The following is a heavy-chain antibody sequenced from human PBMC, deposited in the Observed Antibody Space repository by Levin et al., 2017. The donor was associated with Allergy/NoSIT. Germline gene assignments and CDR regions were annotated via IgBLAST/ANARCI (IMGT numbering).Heavy chain of an antibody. V-gene: IGHV3-74*01. CDR2: INGDGSIT. CDR1: GFTFSTYW. Sequence: GGSLRLSCEASGFTFSTYWMHWVRQAPGKGLVWVSRINGDGSITTYVDSVKGRFTISRDNAKNTLYLQMNSLRAEDTAVYYCEREEETSMGIDYWGQGTLVTVSS. CDR3: EREEETSMGIDY. D-gene: IGHD5-18*01. J-gene: IGHJ4*02.